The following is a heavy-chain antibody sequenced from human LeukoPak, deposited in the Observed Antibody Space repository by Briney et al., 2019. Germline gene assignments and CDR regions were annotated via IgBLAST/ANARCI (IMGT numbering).Heavy chain of an antibody. CDR1: GGSINSGGYS. Sequence: PSETLSLTCAVSGGSINSGGYSYNWIRQPPGKGLGWIGEINHSGSTNYNPSLKSRVTISVDTSKKHFSLELSSVTAADTAVYYCARDSVLYYFDSWGQGTLVTVSS. CDR2: INHSGST. CDR3: ARDSVLYYFDS. V-gene: IGHV4-61*03. J-gene: IGHJ4*02. D-gene: IGHD6-6*01.